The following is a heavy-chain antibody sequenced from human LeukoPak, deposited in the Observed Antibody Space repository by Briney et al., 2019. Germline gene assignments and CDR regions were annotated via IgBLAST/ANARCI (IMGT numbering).Heavy chain of an antibody. V-gene: IGHV3-23*01. Sequence: PGRSLRLSCAASGFTFSSYGMSWVRQAPGKGLEWVSAISGSGGSTYYADSVKGRFTISRDNSKNTLYLQMNSLRAEDTAVYYCARDLGQYYDTSDNWFDPWGQGTLVTVSS. D-gene: IGHD3-22*01. J-gene: IGHJ5*02. CDR2: ISGSGGST. CDR3: ARDLGQYYDTSDNWFDP. CDR1: GFTFSSYG.